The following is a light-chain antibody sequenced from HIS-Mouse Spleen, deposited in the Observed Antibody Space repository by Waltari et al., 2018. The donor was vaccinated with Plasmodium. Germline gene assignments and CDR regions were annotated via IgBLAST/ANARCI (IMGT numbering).Light chain of an antibody. CDR3: CSYAGSSTWV. J-gene: IGLJ3*02. CDR1: SSDVGRYNL. CDR2: EGS. V-gene: IGLV2-23*01. Sequence: QSALTQPASVSGSPGQSITISCTGTSSDVGRYNLVFWYQQHPGKAPKLMLYEGSKRPSGVSNRFSGSKSGNTASLTISGLQAEDEADYYCCSYAGSSTWVFGGGTKLTVL.